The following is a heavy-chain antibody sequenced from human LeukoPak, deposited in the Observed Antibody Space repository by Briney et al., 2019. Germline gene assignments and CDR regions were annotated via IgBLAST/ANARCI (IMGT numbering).Heavy chain of an antibody. CDR2: ISSSSYI. J-gene: IGHJ5*02. CDR1: GFTFSSYS. Sequence: GGSLRLSCAASGFTFSSYSMNWVRQAPGKGLEWVSSISSSSYIYYAGSVKGRFTISRDNAKNSLYLQMNSLRAEDTAVYYCAGGDTTIFGVVTPFSWFDPWGQGTLVTVSS. CDR3: AGGDTTIFGVVTPFSWFDP. D-gene: IGHD3-3*01. V-gene: IGHV3-21*01.